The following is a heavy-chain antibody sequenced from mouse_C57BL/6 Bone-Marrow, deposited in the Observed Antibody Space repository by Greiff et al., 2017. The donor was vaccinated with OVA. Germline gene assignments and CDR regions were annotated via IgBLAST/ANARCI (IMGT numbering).Heavy chain of an antibody. V-gene: IGHV5-17*01. D-gene: IGHD1-1*01. CDR3: ASQGNGSSYWYFDV. J-gene: IGHJ1*03. CDR2: ISSGSSTI. Sequence: EVQVVESGGGLVKPGGSLKLSCAASGFTFSDYGMHWVRQAPEKGLEWVAYISSGSSTIYYADTVKGRFTISRDNAKNTLSLQMTSLRSEDTAMYYCASQGNGSSYWYFDVWGTGTTVTVSS. CDR1: GFTFSDYG.